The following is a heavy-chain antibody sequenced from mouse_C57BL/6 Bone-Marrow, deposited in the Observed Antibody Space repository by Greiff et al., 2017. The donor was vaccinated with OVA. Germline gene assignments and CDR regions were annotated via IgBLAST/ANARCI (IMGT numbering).Heavy chain of an antibody. CDR2: INPSSGDT. CDR1: GYTFTSYT. J-gene: IGHJ1*03. Sequence: VQLQQSGAELARPGASVKMSCKASGYTFTSYTMHWVKQRPGQGLEWIGYINPSSGDTRYNQKFKDKATLTADKSSGTAYMQLSSMTSEDSAVYYYARRRSYSSSYWYFDVWGTGTTVTVAS. D-gene: IGHD1-1*01. CDR3: ARRRSYSSSYWYFDV. V-gene: IGHV1-4*01.